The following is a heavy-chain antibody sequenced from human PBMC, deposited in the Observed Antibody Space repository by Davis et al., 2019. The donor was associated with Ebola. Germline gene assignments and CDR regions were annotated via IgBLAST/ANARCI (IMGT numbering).Heavy chain of an antibody. Sequence: PSETLSLTCTVSGGSVSSGSYYWSWIRQPPGKGLEWIGYIYYSGSTNYNPSLESRVTISIDTSKNQFSLKLKSVTAADTAVYYCARETYYYDSSGYSQDYWGQGTLVTVSS. D-gene: IGHD3-22*01. CDR2: IYYSGST. V-gene: IGHV4-61*01. CDR3: ARETYYYDSSGYSQDY. CDR1: GGSVSSGSYY. J-gene: IGHJ4*02.